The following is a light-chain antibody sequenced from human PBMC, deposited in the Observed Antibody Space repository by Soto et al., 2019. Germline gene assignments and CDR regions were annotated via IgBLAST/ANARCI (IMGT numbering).Light chain of an antibody. V-gene: IGLV1-47*01. CDR1: SPSIGSNY. Sequence: QSVLTQPPSASGTPGQRVTISCSGSSPSIGSNYVSWYQQFPGTAPKLLIYKTIQRPSGVPDRFSGSKSGTSASLAISGLRSEDEADYFCASWDDSVSGWVFGTGTKLTVL. CDR2: KTI. J-gene: IGLJ3*02. CDR3: ASWDDSVSGWV.